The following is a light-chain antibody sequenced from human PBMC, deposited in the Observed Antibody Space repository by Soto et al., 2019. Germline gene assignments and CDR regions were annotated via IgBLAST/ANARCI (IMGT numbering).Light chain of an antibody. Sequence: QSALTQPASVSGSPGQSITISCTGTSSDVGGYNYVSWYQQHPGKAPKLMIYDVSNRPSGVSNRFSGSKSGNTASLTISRLQAEDEADYYCSSYTSSSTLYVFGTGTKPTVL. CDR1: SSDVGGYNY. CDR2: DVS. CDR3: SSYTSSSTLYV. V-gene: IGLV2-14*01. J-gene: IGLJ1*01.